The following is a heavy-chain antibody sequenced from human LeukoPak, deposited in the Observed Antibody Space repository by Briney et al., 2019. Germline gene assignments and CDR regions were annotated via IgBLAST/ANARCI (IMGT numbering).Heavy chain of an antibody. CDR1: GFTFSSYD. CDR3: YAHCSSTSCYVGGY. CDR2: IGTAGDT. V-gene: IGHV3-13*04. D-gene: IGHD2-2*01. Sequence: PGGSLRLSCAASGFTFSSYDMHWVRQATGKGLEWVSGIGTAGDTYYPGSVKGRFTISRENAKNSLYLQMNSLSAGDTAVYYCYAHCSSTSCYVGGYWGQGTLVTVSS. J-gene: IGHJ4*02.